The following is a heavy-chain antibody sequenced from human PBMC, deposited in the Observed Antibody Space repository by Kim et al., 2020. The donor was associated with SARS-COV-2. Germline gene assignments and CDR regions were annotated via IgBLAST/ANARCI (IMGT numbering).Heavy chain of an antibody. J-gene: IGHJ4*02. Sequence: NNYTTEYAASVNGRFTISRDDSKNSLYLQMNRLKTEDTAVYYCARVGPGYWGQGTLVTVSS. CDR3: ARVGPGY. V-gene: IGHV3-72*01. CDR2: NNYTT. D-gene: IGHD3-16*01.